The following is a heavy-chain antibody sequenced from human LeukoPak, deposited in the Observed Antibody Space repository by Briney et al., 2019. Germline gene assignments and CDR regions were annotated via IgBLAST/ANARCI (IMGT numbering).Heavy chain of an antibody. J-gene: IGHJ4*02. V-gene: IGHV2-5*01. D-gene: IGHD1-26*01. CDR1: GFSLSTSGVG. CDR2: IYWNDDK. CDR3: AHSLVGATRAPANFDY. Sequence: SGPTLVNPTQTLTLTCTFSGFSLSTSGVGVGWIRQPPGKALEWLALIYWNDDKRYSPSLKSRLTITKDTSKNQVVLTMTNMDPVDTATYYCAHSLVGATRAPANFDYWGQGTLVTVSS.